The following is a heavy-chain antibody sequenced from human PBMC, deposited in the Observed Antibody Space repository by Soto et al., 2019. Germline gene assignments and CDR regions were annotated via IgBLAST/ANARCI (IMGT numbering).Heavy chain of an antibody. D-gene: IGHD3-3*01. Sequence: GGSLRLSCAASVFTFSSYVMHWVRQAPGKGLEGVAHISYDGNNQYYADSVKGRFTISRDNSKNTLYLQMSSLRVDDTAVYYCVRDGPHITIFGYEDYWGQGNLVTVSS. V-gene: IGHV3-30-3*01. CDR2: ISYDGNNQ. CDR1: VFTFSSYV. CDR3: VRDGPHITIFGYEDY. J-gene: IGHJ4*02.